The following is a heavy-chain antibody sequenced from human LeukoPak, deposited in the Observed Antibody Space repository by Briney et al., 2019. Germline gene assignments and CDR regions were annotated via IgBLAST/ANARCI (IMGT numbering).Heavy chain of an antibody. CDR2: IYISGST. J-gene: IGHJ3*02. D-gene: IGHD2-8*02. CDR3: ARHPRVLVFGAFDI. Sequence: PSETLSLTCTVSGGSISSYYWSWIRQPAGKGLEWIGRIYISGSTNYNPSLKSRVTMSVDTSKNQFSLKLSSATAADTAVYYCARHPRVLVFGAFDIWGQGTMVTVSS. V-gene: IGHV4-4*07. CDR1: GGSISSYY.